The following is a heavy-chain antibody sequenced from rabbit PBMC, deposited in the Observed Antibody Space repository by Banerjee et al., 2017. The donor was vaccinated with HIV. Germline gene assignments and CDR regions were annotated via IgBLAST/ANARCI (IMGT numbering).Heavy chain of an antibody. CDR3: ARDLAGVIGWNFNL. CDR2: IDAGYRGST. Sequence: QEQLEESGGDLVKPEGSLTLTCTASGFSFSNKYVMCWVRQAPGKGLEWIACIDAGYRGSTYYASWAKGRFTISKTSSTTVTLQMTSLTAADTATYLCARDLAGVIGWNFNLWGPGTLVTVS. J-gene: IGHJ4*01. V-gene: IGHV1S45*01. CDR1: GFSFSNKYV. D-gene: IGHD4-1*01.